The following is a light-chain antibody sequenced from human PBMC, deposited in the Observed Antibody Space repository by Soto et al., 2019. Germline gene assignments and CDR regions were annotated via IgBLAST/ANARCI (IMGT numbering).Light chain of an antibody. CDR2: RNN. CDR3: AAWDDSLSGHV. V-gene: IGLV1-47*01. CDR1: SSNIGSNY. J-gene: IGLJ1*01. Sequence: QSVLTQPPSASGTPGQRVTISCSGSSSNIGSNYVYWYQQLPGTAPKLLIYRNNQRPSGVPDRFSGSKSGTSASLAISGLRSEDEADYYCAAWDDSLSGHVXGTGTKVTVL.